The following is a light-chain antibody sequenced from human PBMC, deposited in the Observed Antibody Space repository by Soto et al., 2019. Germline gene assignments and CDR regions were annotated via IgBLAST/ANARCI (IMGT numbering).Light chain of an antibody. V-gene: IGLV2-14*01. CDR3: TSYASSGTHVV. J-gene: IGLJ2*01. CDR1: SSDIGGYDY. Sequence: QSALTQPASVSGSPGQSITLSCTGTSSDIGGYDYVSWYQRYPGKAPKLIIYDVNNRPSGVSNRFSGSRSGNTASLTISGLQAEDEADYYCTSYASSGTHVVFGGGTKVTVL. CDR2: DVN.